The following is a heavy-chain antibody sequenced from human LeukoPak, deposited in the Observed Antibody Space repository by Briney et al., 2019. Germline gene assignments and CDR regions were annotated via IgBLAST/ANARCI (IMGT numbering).Heavy chain of an antibody. D-gene: IGHD6-6*01. V-gene: IGHV3-7*01. Sequence: GGSLRLSCAASGFTFSSYWMSWVRQAPGKGLEWVANIKEDGSEKYYVDSVKGRFTISRDNAKNSLYLQMNSLRAEDTAVYYCASIEYSSSLGYWGQGTLVTVSS. CDR3: ASIEYSSSLGY. J-gene: IGHJ4*02. CDR2: IKEDGSEK. CDR1: GFTFSSYW.